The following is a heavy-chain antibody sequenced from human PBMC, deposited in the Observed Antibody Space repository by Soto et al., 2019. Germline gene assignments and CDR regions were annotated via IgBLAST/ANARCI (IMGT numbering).Heavy chain of an antibody. CDR1: GGSVSSGDYY. J-gene: IGHJ5*02. Sequence: SETLSLTCTVSGGSVSSGDYYWSWIREPPGKGLEWIGYIYYSGSTNYNPSLKSRVSISLDTSKNQFSLRLTSVTAEDTAVYYCARIPVDTYMINWFDPWGQGTLVTVS. CDR2: IYYSGST. D-gene: IGHD5-18*01. V-gene: IGHV4-61*08. CDR3: ARIPVDTYMINWFDP.